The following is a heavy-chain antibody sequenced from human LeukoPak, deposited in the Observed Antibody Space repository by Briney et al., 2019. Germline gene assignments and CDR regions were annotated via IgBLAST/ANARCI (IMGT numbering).Heavy chain of an antibody. CDR3: ARDRAVAGQGFDY. J-gene: IGHJ4*02. D-gene: IGHD6-19*01. CDR1: GGSISSYY. V-gene: IGHV4-59*01. CDR2: ICYSGST. Sequence: SETLSLTCTVSGGSISSYYWSWIRQPPGKGLEWIGYICYSGSTNYNPSLKSRVTISVDTSKNQFSLKLSSVTAADTAVYYCARDRAVAGQGFDYWGQGTLVTVSS.